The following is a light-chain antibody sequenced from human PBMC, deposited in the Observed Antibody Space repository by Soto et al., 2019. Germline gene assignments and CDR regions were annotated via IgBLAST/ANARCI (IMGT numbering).Light chain of an antibody. V-gene: IGKV3-20*01. CDR3: QYYGSSHSNT. Sequence: IVLTQSPGTLSLSPGEGATLSCRASQSVSSNYLAWYQQKPGQAPRLLIFGASSRATGIPDRFSGSGSGTDFTLTISRLEPEDFAVYYCQYYGSSHSNTFGQGTRLEI. J-gene: IGKJ5*01. CDR2: GAS. CDR1: QSVSSNY.